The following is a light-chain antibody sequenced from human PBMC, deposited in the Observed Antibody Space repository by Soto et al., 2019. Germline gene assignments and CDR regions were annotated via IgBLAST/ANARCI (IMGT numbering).Light chain of an antibody. Sequence: EIVLTQSPGTLSLSPGERATLSCRASQSVSSSYLAWYQQKPGQAPRLLIYGASSRATGIPDRFSGSGSGTHFTLTISSLEPEAFAVYYCQQYGSSPYTFGQGAKLELK. CDR3: QQYGSSPYT. CDR2: GAS. J-gene: IGKJ2*01. V-gene: IGKV3-20*01. CDR1: QSVSSSY.